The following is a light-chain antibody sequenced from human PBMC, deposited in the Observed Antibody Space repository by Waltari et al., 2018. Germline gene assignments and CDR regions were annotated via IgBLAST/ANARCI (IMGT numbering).Light chain of an antibody. V-gene: IGLV2-8*01. Sequence: QSALPQPPSASGSPGQSVTIPCPGTSSDIGAYNYVSWYQQPPGKAPKLIIFEGSNRPAGVPYRFTGSKSGNTAALTVSRLQADDEGDCYCSSYTGRSWVFGGGTELTVL. CDR3: SSYTGRSWV. J-gene: IGLJ3*02. CDR2: EGS. CDR1: SSDIGAYNY.